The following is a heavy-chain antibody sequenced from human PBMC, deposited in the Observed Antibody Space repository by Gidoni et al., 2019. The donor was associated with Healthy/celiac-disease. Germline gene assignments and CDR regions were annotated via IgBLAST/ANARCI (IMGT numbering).Heavy chain of an antibody. CDR3: AKRQGYSNYGMDV. D-gene: IGHD4-4*01. V-gene: IGHV3-23*01. Sequence: EVQLLESGGGLVQPGGSMRLSCAASGFTFSSYAMSWVGQAPGKGLEWDSAISGSGGSTYYADSVKGRFTIYRDNSKNTLYLQMNSLRAEDTAVYYCAKRQGYSNYGMDVWGQGTTVTVSS. J-gene: IGHJ6*02. CDR2: ISGSGGST. CDR1: GFTFSSYA.